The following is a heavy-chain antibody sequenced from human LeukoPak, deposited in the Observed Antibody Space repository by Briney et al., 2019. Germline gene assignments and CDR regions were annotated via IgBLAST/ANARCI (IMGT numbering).Heavy chain of an antibody. J-gene: IGHJ4*02. D-gene: IGHD2-15*01. CDR3: AKDALGYCSGGSCLNSFDY. CDR2: ISGSGGST. V-gene: IGHV3-23*01. CDR1: GFTFSSYA. Sequence: PGGSLRLSCAASGFTFSSYAMSWVRQAPGKGLEWVSAISGSGGSTYYADSVKGRFTISRDNSKNTLYLQMNSLRAEDTAVYYCAKDALGYCSGGSCLNSFDYWGQGTLVTVSS.